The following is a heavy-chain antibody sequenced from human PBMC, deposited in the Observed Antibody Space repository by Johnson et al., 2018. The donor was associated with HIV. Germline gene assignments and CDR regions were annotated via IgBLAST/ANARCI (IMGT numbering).Heavy chain of an antibody. D-gene: IGHD3-16*02. Sequence: VQLVESGGGVVRPGGFMRLSRAASGFNFDDYGMSWVRQAPGKGLEWISYISSSDSTIYYADSVKGRFTISRDNSQNTLYLIMNSLRAEDTAVYYCTPLGGYTPGSLDIWGQGTLVTVSS. CDR1: GFNFDDYG. J-gene: IGHJ3*02. CDR2: ISSSDSTI. CDR3: TPLGGYTPGSLDI. V-gene: IGHV3-48*01.